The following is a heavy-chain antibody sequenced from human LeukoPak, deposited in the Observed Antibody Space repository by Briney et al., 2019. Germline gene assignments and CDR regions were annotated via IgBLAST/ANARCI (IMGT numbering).Heavy chain of an antibody. CDR3: NKGPGLYDSKGYYYFASDI. D-gene: IGHD3-22*01. V-gene: IGHV3-15*01. Sequence: GGSLRLSCAASGFTFSNAWMTWVRQAPGKGLEWVGRIKSKTDGGTTDYAASVKGRFTISRDDSKNTLYLQMNSLKTEGTAVYYCNKGPGLYDSKGYYYFASDIWGQGTMVTVSS. J-gene: IGHJ3*02. CDR1: GFTFSNAW. CDR2: IKSKTDGGTT.